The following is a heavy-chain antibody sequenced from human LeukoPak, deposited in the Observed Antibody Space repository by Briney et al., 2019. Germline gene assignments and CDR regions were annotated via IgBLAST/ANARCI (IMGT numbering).Heavy chain of an antibody. CDR3: AKDLSSPGYFFDY. CDR1: GFTFSSYA. V-gene: IGHV3-23*01. CDR2: ISGSGGST. J-gene: IGHJ4*02. D-gene: IGHD6-6*01. Sequence: GGSLRLSCAASGFTFSSYAMSGVRQTPGKGREGVSGISGSGGSTYYADSVKGRFTISRDNPKSTLYLQINSLRAEDTAVYYCAKDLSSPGYFFDYWGQGTLVSVSS.